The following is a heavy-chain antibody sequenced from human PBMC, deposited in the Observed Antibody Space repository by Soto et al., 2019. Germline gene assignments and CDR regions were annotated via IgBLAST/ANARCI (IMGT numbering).Heavy chain of an antibody. CDR3: ARVSIAVAGRGAFDI. Sequence: GGSLRLSCAASGFTFSSYSMNWVRQAPGKGLEWVSSISSSSSSIYYADSVKGRFTISRDNAKNSLYLQMNSLRAEDTAVYYCARVSIAVAGRGAFDIWGQGTMVTVSS. V-gene: IGHV3-21*01. CDR1: GFTFSSYS. J-gene: IGHJ3*02. D-gene: IGHD6-19*01. CDR2: ISSSSSSI.